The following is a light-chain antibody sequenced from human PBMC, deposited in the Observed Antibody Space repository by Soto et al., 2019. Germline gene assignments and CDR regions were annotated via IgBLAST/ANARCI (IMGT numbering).Light chain of an antibody. CDR3: GTWDSSLSVRYV. Sequence: QSVLTQPPSVSAAPGQKVTISCSGSSSNIGNNYVSWYQQLPGTAPKLLIYDNKKRPSGIPDRFSGSKSGTSATLGITGLQTGDEADYYCGTWDSSLSVRYVFGTGTKAPS. CDR2: DNK. CDR1: SSNIGNNY. J-gene: IGLJ1*01. V-gene: IGLV1-51*01.